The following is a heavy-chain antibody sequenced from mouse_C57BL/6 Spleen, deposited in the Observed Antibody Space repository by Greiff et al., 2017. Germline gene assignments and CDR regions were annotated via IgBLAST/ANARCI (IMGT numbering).Heavy chain of an antibody. V-gene: IGHV1-80*01. D-gene: IGHD3-3*01. CDR1: GYAFSSYW. Sequence: QVQLQQSGAELVKPGASVKISCKASGYAFSSYWMNWVKQRPGTGLEWIGQIYPGDGDTNYNGKFKGKDTLTADKSSSTAYMQLSSLTSEDSAVYFCARDWRGRGGFDYWGQGTTLTVSS. J-gene: IGHJ2*01. CDR3: ARDWRGRGGFDY. CDR2: IYPGDGDT.